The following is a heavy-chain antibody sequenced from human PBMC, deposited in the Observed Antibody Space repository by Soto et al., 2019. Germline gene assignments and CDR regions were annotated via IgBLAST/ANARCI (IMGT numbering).Heavy chain of an antibody. CDR3: AKDRRAGGNSAFYFDF. CDR2: ISATGGGT. CDR1: GFTFSNDA. D-gene: IGHD3-16*01. V-gene: IGHV3-23*01. J-gene: IGHJ4*02. Sequence: GGSLRLSCVASGFTFSNDAMSWVRQAPGEGLEWVSLISATGGGTYYADSVKGRFTISRDNSHNTLYLQVHSLTAEDTAVYYCAKDRRAGGNSAFYFDFWRQGAQVTVSS.